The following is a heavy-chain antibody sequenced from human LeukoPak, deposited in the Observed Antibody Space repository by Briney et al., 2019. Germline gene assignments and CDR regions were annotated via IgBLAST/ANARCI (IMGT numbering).Heavy chain of an antibody. Sequence: GGSLRLSCAASGFTFSRYGMSWVRQAPGKGLEWVSAISGSGGSTFYADSVKGRFTISRDNSKNTLYLQMNSLRAEDTAVYYCAKEAVRSSIAVAGTRYFQHWGQGTLVPVSS. D-gene: IGHD6-13*01. CDR2: ISGSGGST. V-gene: IGHV3-23*01. CDR1: GFTFSRYG. J-gene: IGHJ1*01. CDR3: AKEAVRSSIAVAGTRYFQH.